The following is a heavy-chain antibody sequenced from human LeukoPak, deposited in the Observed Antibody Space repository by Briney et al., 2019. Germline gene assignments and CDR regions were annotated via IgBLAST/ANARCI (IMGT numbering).Heavy chain of an antibody. J-gene: IGHJ4*02. V-gene: IGHV1-46*01. D-gene: IGHD4-17*01. CDR1: GYTFTSYY. CDR3: ARDYGDYEGFFGY. CDR2: INPSGGST. Sequence: ASVKVPCKASGYTFTSYYMHWVRQAPGQGLEWMGIINPSGGSTSYAQKFQGRVTMTRDMSTSTVYMELSSLRSEDTAVYYCARDYGDYEGFFGYWGQGTLVTVSS.